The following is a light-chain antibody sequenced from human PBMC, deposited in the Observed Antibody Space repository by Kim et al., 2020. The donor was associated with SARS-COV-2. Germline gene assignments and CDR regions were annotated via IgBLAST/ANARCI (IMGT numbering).Light chain of an antibody. V-gene: IGKV1-33*01. CDR1: QDISNY. Sequence: SLSASVGDRVTITCQASQDISNYLNWYQQKPGKAPKLLIYDASNLETGVPSRFSGSGSGTEFTLTISSLQPDDFATYYCQQYDNYFGQGTKLEI. J-gene: IGKJ2*01. CDR2: DAS. CDR3: QQYDNY.